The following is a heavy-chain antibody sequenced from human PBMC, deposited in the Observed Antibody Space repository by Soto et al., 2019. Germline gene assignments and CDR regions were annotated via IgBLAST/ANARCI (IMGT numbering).Heavy chain of an antibody. V-gene: IGHV4-59*01. Sequence: QVQLQESGPGLVKPSETLSLTCTVSGGSISSYYWSWIRQPPGKGLEWIGYIYYSGSTNYNPSLKSRVTISVDTSKNQFSLKLSSVTAADTAVYYCAYYYDSGFYYWGQGTLVTVSS. D-gene: IGHD3-22*01. CDR2: IYYSGST. CDR1: GGSISSYY. J-gene: IGHJ4*02. CDR3: AYYYDSGFYY.